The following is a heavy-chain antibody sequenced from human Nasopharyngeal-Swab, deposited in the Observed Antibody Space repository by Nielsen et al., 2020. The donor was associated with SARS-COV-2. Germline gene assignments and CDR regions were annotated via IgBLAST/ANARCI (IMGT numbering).Heavy chain of an antibody. J-gene: IGHJ6*02. D-gene: IGHD3-9*01. V-gene: IGHV3-30*18. CDR1: GFTFSSYG. CDR3: AKDKRYFDWDGMDV. CDR2: ISYDGSNK. Sequence: GESLKIPCAASGFTFSSYGMHWVRQAPGKGPEWVAVISYDGSNKYYADSVKGRFTISRDNSKNTLYLQMNSLRAEDTAVYYCAKDKRYFDWDGMDVWGQGTTVTVSS.